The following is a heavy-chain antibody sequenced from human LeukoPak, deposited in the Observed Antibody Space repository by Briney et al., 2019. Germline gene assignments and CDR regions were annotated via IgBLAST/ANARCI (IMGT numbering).Heavy chain of an antibody. CDR3: ARDRVQLWSVYYYYYGMDV. CDR1: GFTFSSYG. J-gene: IGHJ6*02. CDR2: IWYDGSNK. Sequence: QPGGSPRLSCAASGFTFSSYGMHWVRQAPGKGLEWVAVIWYDGSNKYYADSVKGRFTISRDNSKNTLYLQMNSLRAEDTAVYYCARDRVQLWSVYYYYYGMDVWGQGTTVTVSS. V-gene: IGHV3-33*01. D-gene: IGHD5-18*01.